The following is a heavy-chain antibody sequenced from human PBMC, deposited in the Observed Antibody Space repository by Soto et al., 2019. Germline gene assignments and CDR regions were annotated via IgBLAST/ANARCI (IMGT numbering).Heavy chain of an antibody. V-gene: IGHV2-26*01. CDR3: PRIVATICGRVDY. Sequence: QVTLKESGPVLVKPTETLTLTCTVSGFSLSNARMGVSWIRQPPGKALEWLAHIFSNDEKSYSTSLKSRLTISKDTSKSQEVLTMTNLDPVDTATYYYPRIVATICGRVDYWGQGTLVTVST. D-gene: IGHD5-12*01. J-gene: IGHJ4*02. CDR1: GFSLSNARMG. CDR2: IFSNDEK.